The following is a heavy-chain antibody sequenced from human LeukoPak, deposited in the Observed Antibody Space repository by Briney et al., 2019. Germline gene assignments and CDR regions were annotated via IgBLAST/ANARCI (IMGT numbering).Heavy chain of an antibody. D-gene: IGHD2-21*02. CDR2: INPNSGGT. CDR3: AREGWDSYCGGDCYSLVWYFDL. J-gene: IGHJ2*01. CDR1: GYTFTGYY. V-gene: IGHV1-2*06. Sequence: ASVKVSCKASGYTFTGYYMHWVRQAPGQGLEWMGRINPNSGGTNYAQKFQGRVTMTRDTSISTAYMELSRLRPDDTAVYYCAREGWDSYCGGDCYSLVWYFDLWGRGTLVTVPS.